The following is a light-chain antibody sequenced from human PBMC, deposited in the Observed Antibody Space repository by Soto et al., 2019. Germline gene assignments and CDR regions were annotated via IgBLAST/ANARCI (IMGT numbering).Light chain of an antibody. J-gene: IGKJ1*01. CDR1: QSISRY. CDR3: QQYNIYSLPT. CDR2: DAS. V-gene: IGKV1-5*01. Sequence: DIQMTQSPSTLSASVGDRVTITCRASQSISRYLAWYQQKPGKAPKLQISDASSLESGVPSRFSGSGSGTEFTLTISSLQPDEFATYYCQQYNIYSLPTFGQGTKVEIK.